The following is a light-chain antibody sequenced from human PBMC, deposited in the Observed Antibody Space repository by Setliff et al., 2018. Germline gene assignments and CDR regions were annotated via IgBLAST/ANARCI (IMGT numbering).Light chain of an antibody. CDR3: TSYTASFTYV. J-gene: IGLJ1*01. CDR2: EVS. Sequence: QSALTQHASVSGSPGQSITISCTGTSSDVGGYNYVSWYQQHPGKAPKLMIYEVSDRPSGVSNRFSGSKSGNTASLTISGLQAEDEADYYCTSYTASFTYVFGTGTKVTVL. V-gene: IGLV2-14*01. CDR1: SSDVGGYNY.